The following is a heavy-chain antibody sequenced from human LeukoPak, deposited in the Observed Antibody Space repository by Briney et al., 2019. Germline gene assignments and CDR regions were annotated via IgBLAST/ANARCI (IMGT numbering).Heavy chain of an antibody. CDR3: ARDKGEYYDSSGYLDY. D-gene: IGHD3-22*01. J-gene: IGHJ4*02. CDR2: IYYSGST. CDR1: GGSISSYY. Sequence: PSETLSLTCTVSGGSISSYYWSWIRQPPGKGLEWIGYIYYSGSTNCNPALKSRVTMSVDTSKNQFSLKLSSVTAADTAVYYCARDKGEYYDSSGYLDYWGQGTLVTVSS. V-gene: IGHV4-59*01.